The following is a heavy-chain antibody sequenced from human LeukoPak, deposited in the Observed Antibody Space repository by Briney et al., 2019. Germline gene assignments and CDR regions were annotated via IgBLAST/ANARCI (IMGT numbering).Heavy chain of an antibody. J-gene: IGHJ4*02. CDR1: GFTFSIYA. Sequence: GGSLRLSCAASGFTFSIYAMSWVRQAPGKGLEWVSGISGSSSHTMDADSVRGSITMSRDNTRNTLYLHMNNVRAEDTALYYCAKEHDYSNAAPEWGFDSWGQGIPVTFSS. V-gene: IGHV3-23*01. D-gene: IGHD3-3*01. CDR3: AKEHDYSNAAPEWGFDS. CDR2: ISGSSSHT.